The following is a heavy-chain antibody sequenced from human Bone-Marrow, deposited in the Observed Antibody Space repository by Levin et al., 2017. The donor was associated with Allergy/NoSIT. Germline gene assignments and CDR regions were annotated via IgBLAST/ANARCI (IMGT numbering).Heavy chain of an antibody. Sequence: GGSLRLSCKASGYNFTIYGITWVRQAPGQGLEWMGWISPYNGNTKNAQKFQGRVTMTTDTSTSTAYMDLRSLRSDDTAVYFCTRDGKGEFDFWGQGTLVTVSS. V-gene: IGHV1-18*01. CDR2: ISPYNGNT. J-gene: IGHJ4*02. D-gene: IGHD3-16*01. CDR3: TRDGKGEFDF. CDR1: GYNFTIYG.